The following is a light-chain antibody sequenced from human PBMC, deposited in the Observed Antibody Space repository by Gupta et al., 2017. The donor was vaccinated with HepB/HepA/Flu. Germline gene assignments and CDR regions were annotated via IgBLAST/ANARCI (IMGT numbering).Light chain of an antibody. CDR3: QLIDSTPRGT. V-gene: IGKV1-39*01. Sequence: DIQMTQSPSSLSASVGDRVTITCRASQSISSYLNWYQQKPGKAPKLLIYAASSLQSGVPSRFSGSGYGTDFTLTISSRQPEDFATYYCQLIDSTPRGTFGGGTKVEIK. CDR2: AAS. CDR1: QSISSY. J-gene: IGKJ4*01.